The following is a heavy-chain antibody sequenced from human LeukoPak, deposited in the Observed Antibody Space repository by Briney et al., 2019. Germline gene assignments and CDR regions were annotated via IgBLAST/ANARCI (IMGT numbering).Heavy chain of an antibody. D-gene: IGHD3-3*01. V-gene: IGHV4-61*09. J-gene: IGHJ6*03. CDR1: GGSISSGIYY. Sequence: SQTLSLTCTVSGGSISSGIYYWSWIRQPAGKGLEWIGHIYPSGSTNYNPSLKSRVTISVDTSKIQFSLKLSSVTAADTAVYYCARGTDFWSGYSPRDNYYYMDVWGKGTTVTVSS. CDR2: IYPSGST. CDR3: ARGTDFWSGYSPRDNYYYMDV.